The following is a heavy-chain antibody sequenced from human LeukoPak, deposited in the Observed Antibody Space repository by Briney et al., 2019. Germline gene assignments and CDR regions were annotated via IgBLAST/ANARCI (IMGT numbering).Heavy chain of an antibody. V-gene: IGHV3-7*01. D-gene: IGHD3-16*01. J-gene: IGHJ4*02. CDR2: IKEDESAK. CDR3: ARAVDVADY. Sequence: GGSLRLSCAASGFIFTDHWMSWVRQAPGKGLEWVANIKEDESAKFYADSVRGRFTISRDNAKNSLYLQMNNLRVEDTAVYYCARAVDVADYWGRGTLVTVSS. CDR1: GFIFTDHW.